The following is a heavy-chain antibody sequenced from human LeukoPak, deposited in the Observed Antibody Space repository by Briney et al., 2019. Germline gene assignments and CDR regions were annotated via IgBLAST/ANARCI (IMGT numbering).Heavy chain of an antibody. Sequence: SETLSLTCTVSGGSISSGSDYWGWIRQPPGKGLEWIGTIYYGGNTYYHPSLKSRVTIYVDTSENHFSLRLSSVTAADTGVYYCARGPLVGGVGSFDYWGLGTLVTVSS. V-gene: IGHV4-39*02. CDR2: IYYGGNT. D-gene: IGHD3-10*01. CDR3: ARGPLVGGVGSFDY. CDR1: GGSISSGSDY. J-gene: IGHJ4*02.